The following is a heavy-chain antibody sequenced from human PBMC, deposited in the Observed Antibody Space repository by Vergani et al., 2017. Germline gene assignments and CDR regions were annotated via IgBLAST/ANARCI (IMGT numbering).Heavy chain of an antibody. CDR2: ISGSGGST. D-gene: IGHD3-22*01. CDR1: GFTFSSYA. Sequence: EVQLVESGGGLVQPGGSLRLSCAASGFTFSSYAMSWVRQAPGKGLEWVSAISGSGGSTYYADSVKGRFTISRDNSKNTLYLQMNSLRAEDTALYYCAKDRGYDYYDSSGPFDYWGQGTLVTVSS. CDR3: AKDRGYDYYDSSGPFDY. V-gene: IGHV3-23*04. J-gene: IGHJ4*02.